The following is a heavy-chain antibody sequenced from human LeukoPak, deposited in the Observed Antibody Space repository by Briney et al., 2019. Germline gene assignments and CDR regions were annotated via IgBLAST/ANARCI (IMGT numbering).Heavy chain of an antibody. D-gene: IGHD1-26*01. J-gene: IGHJ4*02. CDR2: IYYSGST. CDR3: ARGYSGSYLSPYFDY. CDR1: GGSISSYY. Sequence: SETLSLTCTVSGGSISSYYWSWIRQPPGKGLEWIGYIYYSGSTNYNPSLKSRVTISVDTSKNQFSLKLSPVTAADTAVYYCARGYSGSYLSPYFDYWGQGTLVTVSS. V-gene: IGHV4-59*01.